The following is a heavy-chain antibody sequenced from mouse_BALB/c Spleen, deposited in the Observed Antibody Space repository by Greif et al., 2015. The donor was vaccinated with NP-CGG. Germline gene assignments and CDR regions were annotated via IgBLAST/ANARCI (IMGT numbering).Heavy chain of an antibody. J-gene: IGHJ4*01. CDR2: IDPETGGT. CDR1: GYTFTDYE. CDR3: TRLGAMDY. Sequence: VQLQQSGAELVRPGASVTLSCKASGYTFTDYEMHWVKQTPVHGLEWIGAIDPETGGTAYNQKFKGKATLTADKSSSTAYMELRSLTSEDSAVYYCTRLGAMDYWGQGTSVTVSS. D-gene: IGHD4-1*01. V-gene: IGHV1-15*01.